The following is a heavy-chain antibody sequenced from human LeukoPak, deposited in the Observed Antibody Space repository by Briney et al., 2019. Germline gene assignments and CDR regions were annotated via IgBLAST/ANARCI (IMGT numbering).Heavy chain of an antibody. V-gene: IGHV3-23*01. D-gene: IGHD3-16*02. CDR1: GFTFSSYA. CDR3: AKDTNYDYVWGSYRQPPHFDY. J-gene: IGHJ4*02. CDR2: ISGSGGST. Sequence: GGSLRLSCAASGFTFSSYAMGWVRQAPGKGLEWVSAISGSGGSTYYADSVKGRFTISRDNSKNTLYLQMNSLRAEDTAVYYCAKDTNYDYVWGSYRQPPHFDYWGQGTLVTVSS.